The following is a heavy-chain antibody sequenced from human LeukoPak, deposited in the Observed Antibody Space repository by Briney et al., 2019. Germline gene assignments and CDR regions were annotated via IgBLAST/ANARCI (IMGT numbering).Heavy chain of an antibody. D-gene: IGHD1-26*01. CDR1: GFTFSDYY. V-gene: IGHV3-11*04. Sequence: PGGSLRLSCGASGFTFSDYYMSWIRQAPWKGLEWVSYIGSTIYYADSVKGRFTISRDNAKNSLYLQMNSLRAEDTAVYYCARDRGIVGTTGYYYMDVWGKGTTVTVSS. CDR3: ARDRGIVGTTGYYYMDV. CDR2: IGSTI. J-gene: IGHJ6*03.